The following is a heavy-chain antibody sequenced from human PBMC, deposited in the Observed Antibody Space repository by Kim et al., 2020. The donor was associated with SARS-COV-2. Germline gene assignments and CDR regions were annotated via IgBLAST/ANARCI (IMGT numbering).Heavy chain of an antibody. V-gene: IGHV3-23*01. CDR1: GFTFNNYA. Sequence: GGSLRLSCAASGFTFNNYAMSWVRQAPGKGLEWVSTISGGDGTTYYADSVKGRFTISRDNSQNTMYLQMNSLRAEDTAIYYCAKAKTGSSYSSSDYWGQGTLVTVSS. J-gene: IGHJ4*02. D-gene: IGHD6-6*01. CDR3: AKAKTGSSYSSSDY. CDR2: ISGGDGTT.